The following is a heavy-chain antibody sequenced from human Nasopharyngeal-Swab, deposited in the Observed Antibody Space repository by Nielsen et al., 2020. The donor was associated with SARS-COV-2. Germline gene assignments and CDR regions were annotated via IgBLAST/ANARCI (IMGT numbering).Heavy chain of an antibody. Sequence: GGSLRLSCAASGFTFSSYDMHWVRQATGKGLEWVSAIGTAGDTYYPGSVKGRFTISRDNTKKSLYLQMNSLRAEDTAVYYCARLGTESYHYYSLDVWGQGTTVTVSS. V-gene: IGHV3-13*01. CDR3: ARLGTESYHYYSLDV. CDR1: GFTFSSYD. CDR2: IGTAGDT. J-gene: IGHJ6*02. D-gene: IGHD1-1*01.